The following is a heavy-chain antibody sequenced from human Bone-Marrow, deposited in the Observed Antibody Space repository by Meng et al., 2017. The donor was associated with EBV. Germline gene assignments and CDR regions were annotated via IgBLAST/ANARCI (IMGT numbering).Heavy chain of an antibody. J-gene: IGHJ4*02. D-gene: IGHD6-13*01. CDR2: IYYSGST. Sequence: VQLQESGPGLVKPSQTLSPTCAVSGGSISSGCYYWSWIRQPPGKGLEWIGYIYYSGSTYYNPSLKSRVTISVDTSKNQFSLKLSSVTAADTAVYYCASGSTAAGTDYWGQGTLVTVSS. V-gene: IGHV4-30-4*01. CDR3: ASGSTAAGTDY. CDR1: GGSISSGCYY.